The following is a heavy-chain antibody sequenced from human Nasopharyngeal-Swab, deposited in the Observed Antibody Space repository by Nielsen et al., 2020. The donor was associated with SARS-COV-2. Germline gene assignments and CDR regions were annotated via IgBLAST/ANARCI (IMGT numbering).Heavy chain of an antibody. CDR2: IYYSGST. CDR1: GGSISSSYY. CDR3: GAGQNYFDY. Sequence: SETLSLTCAVSGGSISSSYYWSWIRQPPGKGLEWIGYIYYSGSTNYNPSLKSRVTISVDTSKNQFSLKLSSVTAADTAVYYCGAGQNYFDYWGQGTLVTVSS. V-gene: IGHV4-61*01. J-gene: IGHJ4*02. D-gene: IGHD6-13*01.